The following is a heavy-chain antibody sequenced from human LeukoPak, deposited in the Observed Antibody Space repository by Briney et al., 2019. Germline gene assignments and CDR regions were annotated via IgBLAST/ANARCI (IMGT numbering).Heavy chain of an antibody. CDR3: ASWAGGDEPVASFDY. CDR1: GYTFTRYY. D-gene: IGHD3-10*01. CDR2: ISPSGDTT. V-gene: IGHV1-46*01. J-gene: IGHJ4*02. Sequence: ASVKVSCKASGYTFTRYYMHWVRQAPGQGLEWMGIISPSGDTTSYAQKFQGRVTMTRDTSTRTVYLDLSSLRSEDTAVYYCASWAGGDEPVASFDYWGQGTLITVSS.